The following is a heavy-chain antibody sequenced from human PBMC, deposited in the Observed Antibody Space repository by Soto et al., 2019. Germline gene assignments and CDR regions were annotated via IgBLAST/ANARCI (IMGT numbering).Heavy chain of an antibody. CDR1: GGSINSGY. Sequence: ETLSLRCSVTGGSINSGYWAWIRQPPGKGLEWIGYIYYGGSINYNPSLKSRVIISVDTAKNQFSLRLSSVTAADTAVYYCTGAYYDINGYSLDPWGQGTSVTVSS. V-gene: IGHV4-59*01. J-gene: IGHJ5*02. CDR3: TGAYYDINGYSLDP. CDR2: IYYGGSI. D-gene: IGHD3-22*01.